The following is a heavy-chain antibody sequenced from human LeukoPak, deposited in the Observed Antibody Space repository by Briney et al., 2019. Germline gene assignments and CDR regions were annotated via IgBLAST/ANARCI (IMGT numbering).Heavy chain of an antibody. J-gene: IGHJ4*02. V-gene: IGHV3-30-3*01. CDR3: ARVPTPMIEYYFDY. D-gene: IGHD3-22*01. CDR2: ISYDGSNK. Sequence: GGSLRLSCAASGFTVSSNYMSWVRQAPGKGLEWVAVISYDGSNKYYADSVKGRFTISRDNSKNTLYLQMNSLRAEDTAVYYCARVPTPMIEYYFDYWGQGTLVTVSS. CDR1: GFTVSSNY.